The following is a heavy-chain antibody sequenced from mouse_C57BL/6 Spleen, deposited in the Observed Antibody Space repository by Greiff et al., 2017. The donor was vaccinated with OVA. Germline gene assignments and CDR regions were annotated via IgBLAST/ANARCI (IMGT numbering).Heavy chain of an antibody. CDR1: GYAFSSSW. J-gene: IGHJ4*01. V-gene: IGHV1-82*01. CDR2: IYPGDGDT. Sequence: VQVVESGPELVKPGASVKISCKASGYAFSSSWMNWVKQRPGKGLEWIGRIYPGDGDTNYNGKFKGKATLTADKSSSTAYMQLSSLTSEDSAVYFCARPYPMDYWGQGTSVTVSS. CDR3: ARPYPMDY.